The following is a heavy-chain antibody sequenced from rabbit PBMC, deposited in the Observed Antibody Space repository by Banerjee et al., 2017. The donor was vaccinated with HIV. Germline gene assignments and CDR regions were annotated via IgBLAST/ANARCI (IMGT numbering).Heavy chain of an antibody. V-gene: IGHV1S28*01. D-gene: IGHD4-1*01. CDR3: ARDLAGVIGWNFDL. CDR2: ITYGGSA. J-gene: IGHJ4*01. CDR1: GFSFSSGYD. Sequence: LEESGGGLVKPEGSLTLTCKASGFSFSSGYDMCWVRQAPGKGLEWIGYITYGGSAYYASWVKGRFTISRDNAQNTVSLQLNSLTAADTATYFCARDLAGVIGWNFDLWGQGTLVTVS.